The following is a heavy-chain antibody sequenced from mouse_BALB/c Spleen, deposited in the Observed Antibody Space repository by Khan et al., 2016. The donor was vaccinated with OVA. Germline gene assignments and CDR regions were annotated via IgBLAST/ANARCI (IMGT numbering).Heavy chain of an antibody. V-gene: IGHV9-3-1*01. J-gene: IGHJ4*01. CDR2: INTYTGEP. D-gene: IGHD2-10*01. CDR3: ARLPYCACTMAY. CDR1: GYNFTSIG. Sequence: QIQLVQSGPELKKPGETVKISCKASGYNFTSIGMHWVKQAPGNGLEWMGWINTYTGEPTYDDDFKGRFAFSLETSASTAYLQINNLKNEDTATYVDARLPYCACTMAYWGQGTSVTVSS.